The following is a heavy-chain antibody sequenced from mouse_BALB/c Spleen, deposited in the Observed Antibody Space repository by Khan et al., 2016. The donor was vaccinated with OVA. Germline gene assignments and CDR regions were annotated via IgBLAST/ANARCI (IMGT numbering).Heavy chain of an antibody. CDR2: IYPFNDDT. Sequence: EVQLQQSGPELVKPGASVKMSCKASGYTFTSYVMHWVKQKPGLGLEWIGYIYPFNDDTKYNEKFKGKATLTSDKSSNTAYMELSSLTSEDPAVSYCAPVGTYYVSFAYWGQGTLVTVSA. V-gene: IGHV1S136*01. J-gene: IGHJ3*01. CDR1: GYTFTSYV. D-gene: IGHD1-1*01. CDR3: APVGTYYVSFAY.